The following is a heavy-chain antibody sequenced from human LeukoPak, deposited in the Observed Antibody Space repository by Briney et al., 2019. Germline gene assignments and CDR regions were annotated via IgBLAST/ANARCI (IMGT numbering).Heavy chain of an antibody. D-gene: IGHD5-12*01. Sequence: SETLSLTCTVSGGSISPYYWTWVRQPSGKGLEWIGNIHYSGSTDSNPSLKSRVTFSVDTSKNQFSLEMSSVTAADSAMYYCARGQRGFPFWGQGTLVTVSS. J-gene: IGHJ4*02. CDR3: ARGQRGFPF. CDR1: GGSISPYY. V-gene: IGHV4-59*01. CDR2: IHYSGST.